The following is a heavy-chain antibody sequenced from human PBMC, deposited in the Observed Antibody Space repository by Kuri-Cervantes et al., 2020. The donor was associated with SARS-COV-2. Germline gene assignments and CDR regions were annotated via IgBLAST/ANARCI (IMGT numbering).Heavy chain of an antibody. CDR1: GFTVSSNY. D-gene: IGHD2-15*01. CDR3: TNTKYLVGYCGRGSCYIFDH. CDR2: IRYDGSNK. V-gene: IGHV3-30*02. Sequence: GGSLRLSCAASGFTVSSNYMSWVRQAPGKGLEWVAFIRYDGSNKYYADSVKGRFTISRDKSENTLFLQMDNLRAEDTAVYYCTNTKYLVGYCGRGSCYIFDHWGQGTLVTVSS. J-gene: IGHJ4*02.